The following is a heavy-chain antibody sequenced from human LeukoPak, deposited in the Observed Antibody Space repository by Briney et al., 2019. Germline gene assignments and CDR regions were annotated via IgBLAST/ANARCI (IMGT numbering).Heavy chain of an antibody. J-gene: IGHJ6*03. CDR1: GYTFTNYY. CDR2: INPSGGFT. CDR3: ARGNPETYYYYYYMDV. Sequence: ASVKVSCKASGYTFTNYYMYWVRQAPGQGLEWMGIINPSGGFTTYAQKFQGRVTMTRDTSTSTVYMELSSLRSEDTAVYYCARGNPETYYYYYYMDVWGKGTMVTVSS. V-gene: IGHV1-46*01.